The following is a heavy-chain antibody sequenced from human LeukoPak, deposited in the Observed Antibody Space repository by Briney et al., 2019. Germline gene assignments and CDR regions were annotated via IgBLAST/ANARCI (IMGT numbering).Heavy chain of an antibody. J-gene: IGHJ4*02. CDR2: IYHSGST. CDR1: GGTISSGSYS. Sequence: SETLSLTCTVSGGTISSGSYSWSWFRQPPGKGLEWIGYIYHSGSTYYNPSLKSRVTISVDRSKNQFSLKLSSVTAADTAVYYCARVRDSSSWPYFDYWGQGTLVTVSP. CDR3: ARVRDSSSWPYFDY. D-gene: IGHD6-13*01. V-gene: IGHV4-30-2*01.